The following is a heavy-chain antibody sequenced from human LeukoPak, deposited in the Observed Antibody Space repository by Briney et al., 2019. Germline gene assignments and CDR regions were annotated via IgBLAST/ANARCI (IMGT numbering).Heavy chain of an antibody. D-gene: IGHD2/OR15-2a*01. CDR1: GFTFSSYG. J-gene: IGHJ4*02. V-gene: IGHV3-23*01. CDR2: ISGSGGST. CDR3: ARSGLSRFGF. Sequence: GGSLRLSCAASGFTFSSYGMSWVRQAPGKGLEWVSAISGSGGSTYYADSVKGRFTISRDNSRNTLYLQMNSLRAEDTAVYYCARSGLSRFGFWGQGTLVTVSS.